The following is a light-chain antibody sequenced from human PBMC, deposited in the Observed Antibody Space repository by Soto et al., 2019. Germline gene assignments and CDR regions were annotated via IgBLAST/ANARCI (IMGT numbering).Light chain of an antibody. CDR2: GAS. CDR1: QNINTY. J-gene: IGKJ5*01. V-gene: IGKV1-33*01. CDR3: QQYGSSIT. Sequence: DVRMTQSPSSLSAAGGDTSTSTSPSHQNINTYLNWFQQKPGEPPRLLIYGASTLQSGVPSRFSGSGSGKDLNLTISSLAPEDFVVYYCQQYGSSITFGQGTRLEIK.